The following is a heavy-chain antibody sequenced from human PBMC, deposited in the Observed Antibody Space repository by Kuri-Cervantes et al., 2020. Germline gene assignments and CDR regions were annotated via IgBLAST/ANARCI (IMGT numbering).Heavy chain of an antibody. CDR1: GFTFSSYA. V-gene: IGHV3-30-3*01. CDR2: ISYDGSNK. J-gene: IGHJ4*02. D-gene: IGHD1-7*01. Sequence: GESLKISCAASGFTFSSYAMHWVRQAPGKGLEWVVVISYDGSNKYYADSVKGRFTISRDNSKNTLYLQMNSLRAEDTAVYYCARDMKKLELGSFDYWGQGTLVTVSS. CDR3: ARDMKKLELGSFDY.